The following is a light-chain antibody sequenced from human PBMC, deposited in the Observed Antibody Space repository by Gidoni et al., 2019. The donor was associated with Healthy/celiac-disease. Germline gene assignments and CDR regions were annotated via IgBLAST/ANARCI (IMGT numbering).Light chain of an antibody. CDR2: GAS. Sequence: EIVLTQSPGTLSLSPGERATLSCRASQSVSSSYLAWYQQKPGQAPRLLIYGASSRATGIPDRFSGSGSGTDFTLTISRLEPEDFAVYYCQQYGSSPWXXXQGTKVEI. CDR3: QQYGSSPWX. J-gene: IGKJ1*01. V-gene: IGKV3-20*01. CDR1: QSVSSSY.